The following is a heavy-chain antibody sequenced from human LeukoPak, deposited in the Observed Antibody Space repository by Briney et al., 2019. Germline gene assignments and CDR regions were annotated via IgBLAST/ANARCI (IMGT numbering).Heavy chain of an antibody. V-gene: IGHV3-74*01. CDR3: ARVLIGGNRSFDC. Sequence: PGGSLRLSCAASGFTYSDYWMHWVRQVPGKGLVWVSRIDGDGRSTGYADSVKGRFTISRDTAKNTLYLQMNSLRAEDTAVYYCARVLIGGNRSFDCWGQGTLVTVSS. CDR1: GFTYSDYW. CDR2: IDGDGRST. J-gene: IGHJ4*02. D-gene: IGHD4-23*01.